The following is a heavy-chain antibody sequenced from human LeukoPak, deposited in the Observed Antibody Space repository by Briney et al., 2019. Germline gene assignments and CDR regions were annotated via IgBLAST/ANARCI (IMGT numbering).Heavy chain of an antibody. CDR2: ITASGYR. V-gene: IGHV3-23*01. D-gene: IGHD6-13*01. CDR3: AKVPVWQQLVDY. Sequence: GGSLRLSCEASGFSFSSYAMSGVRQGPGKGLEWVSGITASGYRYYSDSLKGRFTISRDNSRNTLYLQMNSLRADDTALYYCAKVPVWQQLVDYWGQGTLVTVSS. CDR1: GFSFSSYA. J-gene: IGHJ4*02.